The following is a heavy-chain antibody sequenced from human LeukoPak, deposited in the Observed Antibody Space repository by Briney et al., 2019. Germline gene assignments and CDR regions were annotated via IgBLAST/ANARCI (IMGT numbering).Heavy chain of an antibody. J-gene: IGHJ4*02. D-gene: IGHD6-19*01. CDR2: IGGSGGST. CDR3: AKGAGYSSGWLYYFDY. V-gene: IGHV3-23*01. CDR1: GFTFSSYG. Sequence: PGGSLRLSSAASGFTFSSYGMSWLRQAPGQGLEWVSAIGGSGGSTYYADPVKGRFTISRNNSKNTMYLQMNNLRAEDTAVYYCAKGAGYSSGWLYYFDYWGQGTLVTVSS.